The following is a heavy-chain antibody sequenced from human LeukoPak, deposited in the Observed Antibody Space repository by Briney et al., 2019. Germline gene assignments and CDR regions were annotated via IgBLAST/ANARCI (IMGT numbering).Heavy chain of an antibody. D-gene: IGHD2-8*02. Sequence: PGGSLRLSCSASGFTFSSCAMSWVRWAPGKGLEWVSAITSRGYTTYYADSVKGRFTITRDDSKNTLWLQMNSLRAEDTAVYFCAKQATGGYYPFDFWGQGTLVTVSS. V-gene: IGHV3-23*01. J-gene: IGHJ4*02. CDR3: AKQATGGYYPFDF. CDR1: GFTFSSCA. CDR2: ITSRGYTT.